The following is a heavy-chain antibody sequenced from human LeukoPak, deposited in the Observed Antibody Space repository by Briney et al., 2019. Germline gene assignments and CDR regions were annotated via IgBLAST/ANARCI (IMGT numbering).Heavy chain of an antibody. CDR3: ARAPSEIGGYYPEYFRH. Sequence: GGSLRLSCAASGFTFSSYWMHWVRQAPGKGLVWVSRIKSDGSTRYADSVKGRFTVSRDNAKNTVSLQMNSLRAEDTGVYYCARAPSEIGGYYPEYFRHWGQGALVIVSS. J-gene: IGHJ1*01. D-gene: IGHD3-22*01. CDR1: GFTFSSYW. V-gene: IGHV3-74*01. CDR2: IKSDGST.